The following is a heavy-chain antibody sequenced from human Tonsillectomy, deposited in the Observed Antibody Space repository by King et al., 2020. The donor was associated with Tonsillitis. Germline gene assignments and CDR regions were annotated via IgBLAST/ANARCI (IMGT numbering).Heavy chain of an antibody. D-gene: IGHD3-3*01. V-gene: IGHV3-21*01. CDR1: GFTFSSYT. CDR3: ARDSNDFWSGYYNH. Sequence: VQLVESGGGLVKPGGSLRLSCAASGFTFSSYTMTWVRQAPGKGLEWVSSISSSGTYIYYADSVKGRFTIPRDNAKNSLYLQMNSLRAEDTGVYYCARDSNDFWSGYYNHWGQGTLVTVSS. J-gene: IGHJ5*02. CDR2: ISSSGTYI.